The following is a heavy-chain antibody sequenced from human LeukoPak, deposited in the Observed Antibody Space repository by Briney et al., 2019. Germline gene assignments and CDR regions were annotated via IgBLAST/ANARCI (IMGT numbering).Heavy chain of an antibody. CDR3: ATLRLSDHFDY. D-gene: IGHD2-15*01. V-gene: IGHV3-23*05. J-gene: IGHJ4*02. CDR1: GFTFSSYA. Sequence: GGSLRLSCAASGFTFSSYAMNWVRLSAGKGLEWVPAITDNGNTTYYADSVKGRFTISRDNSKNTLYLQMNSLRAEDTAVYYCATLRLSDHFDYWGQGTLVTVSS. CDR2: ITDNGNTT.